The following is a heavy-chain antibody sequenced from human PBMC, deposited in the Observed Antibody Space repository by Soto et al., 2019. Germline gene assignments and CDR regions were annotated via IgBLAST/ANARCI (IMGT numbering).Heavy chain of an antibody. D-gene: IGHD1-1*01. CDR1: GGSISSHY. Sequence: SEIQSLTCTVFGGSISSHYWRWIRQPPGKGLEWVGYIYYSGSTNYNPSLKSRVTISVDTSKNQFSLKLSSVTAADTAVYYCARLNDGFDYWGQGTLVTVSS. J-gene: IGHJ4*02. CDR3: ARLNDGFDY. CDR2: IYYSGST. V-gene: IGHV4-59*11.